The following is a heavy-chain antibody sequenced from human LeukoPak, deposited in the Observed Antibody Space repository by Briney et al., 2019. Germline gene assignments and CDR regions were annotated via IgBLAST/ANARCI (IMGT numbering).Heavy chain of an antibody. D-gene: IGHD3-9*01. CDR1: GYTFTSYA. V-gene: IGHV7-4-1*02. Sequence: ASVKVSCKASGYTFTSYAMNWVRQAPGQGLEWMGWINTNTGNPTYAQGFTGRFVFSLDTSVTTAYLQISSLKAEDTAVYYCARELDILTVVYAFDIWGQGTMVTVSS. CDR3: ARELDILTVVYAFDI. CDR2: INTNTGNP. J-gene: IGHJ3*02.